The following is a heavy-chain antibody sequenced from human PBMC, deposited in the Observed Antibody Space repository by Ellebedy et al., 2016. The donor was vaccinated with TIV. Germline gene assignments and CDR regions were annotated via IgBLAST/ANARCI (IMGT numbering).Heavy chain of an antibody. CDR1: GGSISPYY. Sequence: MPGGSLRLSCTVSGGSISPYYWRWIRQPPGKGLEWIGYISYSGSTNYNPSLKSRVTISVDTSKNQFSLRLSSVTAADTAVYYCARVVWQQPVSYAFDIWGQGTMVTVSS. CDR3: ARVVWQQPVSYAFDI. D-gene: IGHD6-13*01. V-gene: IGHV4-59*01. J-gene: IGHJ3*02. CDR2: ISYSGST.